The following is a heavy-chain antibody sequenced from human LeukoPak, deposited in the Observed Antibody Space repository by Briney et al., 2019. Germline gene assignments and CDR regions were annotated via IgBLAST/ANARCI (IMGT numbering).Heavy chain of an antibody. D-gene: IGHD6-6*01. CDR2: ISAYDGNT. J-gene: IGHJ4*02. V-gene: IGHV1-18*01. CDR1: GLTFSNYG. CDR3: AREGAGLGYSSSSESLDLDY. Sequence: GASVKVSCKASGLTFSNYGITWVRQAPGQGLEWVGWISAYDGNTSYAQKFQGRVTMTTDTSTSTAYMELRSLRSDDTAVYYCAREGAGLGYSSSSESLDLDYWGQGTLVTVSS.